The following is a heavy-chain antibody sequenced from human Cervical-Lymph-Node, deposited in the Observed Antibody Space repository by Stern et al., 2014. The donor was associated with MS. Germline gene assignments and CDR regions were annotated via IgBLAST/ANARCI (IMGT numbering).Heavy chain of an antibody. CDR1: GGTFSRYG. CDR3: ARGPYNRDFFEY. D-gene: IGHD1-1*01. J-gene: IGHJ4*02. CDR2: ISPVVGTA. Sequence: VQLVESGAEVRKPGSSVKVSCKASGGTFSRYGISWGRQAPGQGLEWMGGISPVVGTADYAEQFQGRVTITADGSTSTAYMELSSLTSADTAVYYCARGPYNRDFFEYWGQGTLVTVSS. V-gene: IGHV1-69*01.